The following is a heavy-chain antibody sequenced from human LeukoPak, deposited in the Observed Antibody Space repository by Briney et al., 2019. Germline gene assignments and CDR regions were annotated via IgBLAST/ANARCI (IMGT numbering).Heavy chain of an antibody. V-gene: IGHV3-23*01. CDR1: GFTFTSYA. J-gene: IGHJ4*02. CDR2: ISGSGGST. Sequence: PGRSLRLSCAASGFTFTSYAMSWVRQAPGAGLEGVSAISGSGGSTYYADSVKGRFTISRDNSKNTLYLQLNSLRAEDTAVYYCAKAVSYYYDSSGYPYYFDYWGQGTLVTVSS. D-gene: IGHD3-22*01. CDR3: AKAVSYYYDSSGYPYYFDY.